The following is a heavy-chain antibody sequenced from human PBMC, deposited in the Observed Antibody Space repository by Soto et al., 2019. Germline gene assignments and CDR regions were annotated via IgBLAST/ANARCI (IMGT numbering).Heavy chain of an antibody. Sequence: GGSLRLSCAASGFTVSSNYMSWVRQAPGKGLEWVSVIYSGGSTYYADSVKGRFTISRDNSKNTLYLQMNSLRAEDTAVYYCARDSIAAAGTGGNWFDPWGQGTLVTVSS. D-gene: IGHD6-13*01. V-gene: IGHV3-53*01. J-gene: IGHJ5*02. CDR1: GFTVSSNY. CDR3: ARDSIAAAGTGGNWFDP. CDR2: IYSGGST.